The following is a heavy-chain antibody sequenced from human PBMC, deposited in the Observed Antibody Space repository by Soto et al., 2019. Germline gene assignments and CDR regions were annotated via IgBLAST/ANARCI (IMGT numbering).Heavy chain of an antibody. J-gene: IGHJ4*02. D-gene: IGHD6-13*01. V-gene: IGHV3-33*08. CDR1: GFTFSTYS. CDR2: IWYDGSNK. CDR3: ARGQAGPLDY. Sequence: PGESLKISCAASGFTFSTYSMNWVRQAPGKGLEWVAVIWYDGSNKYYADSVKGRFTISRDNSKNTLYLQMNSLRAEDTAVYYCARGQAGPLDYWGQGTLVTVSS.